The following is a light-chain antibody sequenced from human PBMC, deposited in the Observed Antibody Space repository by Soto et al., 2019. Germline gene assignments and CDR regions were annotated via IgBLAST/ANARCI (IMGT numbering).Light chain of an antibody. CDR2: WAS. Sequence: DIVMTQSPDSLAVSLGERATINCKASQSVLSSSDNMNYLAWYQHKPGQPPKLLIYWASTRESGVPDRFSGSGSETDFTLTISSLQATDVAVYYCQQYHSNPLWTFGQGTKVEIK. CDR1: QSVLSSSDNMNY. J-gene: IGKJ1*01. V-gene: IGKV4-1*01. CDR3: QQYHSNPLWT.